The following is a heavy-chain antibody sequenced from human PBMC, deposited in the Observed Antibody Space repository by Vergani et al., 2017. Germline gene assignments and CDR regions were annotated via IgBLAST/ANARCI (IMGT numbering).Heavy chain of an antibody. CDR2: IRYDGSNK. J-gene: IGHJ6*02. Sequence: QVQLVESGGGVVQPGGSLRLSCAASGFTFSSYGMHWVRQAPGKGLEWVAFIRYDGSNKYYADSVKGRFTISRDNSKNTLYLQMNSLRAEDTAVYYCARALHGMDVWGQGTTVTVSS. CDR3: ARALHGMDV. CDR1: GFTFSSYG. V-gene: IGHV3-30*02.